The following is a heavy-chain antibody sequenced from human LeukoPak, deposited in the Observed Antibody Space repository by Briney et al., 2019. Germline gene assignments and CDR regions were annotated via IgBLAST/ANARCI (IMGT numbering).Heavy chain of an antibody. Sequence: PGGSLRLSCAASGFTFSYYAMHWVRQAPGRGLEWVAVIGYDGSNRNYADSVKGRFTISRDNSKNTLYLEMNSLRADDTAVYFCARYFRALDHWGQGNLVTVSS. CDR1: GFTFSYYA. CDR3: ARYFRALDH. V-gene: IGHV3-30*04. D-gene: IGHD3-9*01. CDR2: IGYDGSNR. J-gene: IGHJ4*02.